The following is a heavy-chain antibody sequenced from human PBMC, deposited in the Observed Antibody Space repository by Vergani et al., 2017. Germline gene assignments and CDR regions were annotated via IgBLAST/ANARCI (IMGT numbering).Heavy chain of an antibody. Sequence: EVQLVESGGGVIRPGGSLRLSCAAFGFTFDEYDMSWVRQAPGKGLEWVSSINWNGGNTGYADSVKGRFTISRDNAKNSLYLQMNSLRAEDTALYYCARARPLIVGTTPYYFDYWGQGALVTVSS. CDR3: ARARPLIVGTTPYYFDY. J-gene: IGHJ4*02. CDR2: INWNGGNT. D-gene: IGHD1-26*01. V-gene: IGHV3-20*04. CDR1: GFTFDEYD.